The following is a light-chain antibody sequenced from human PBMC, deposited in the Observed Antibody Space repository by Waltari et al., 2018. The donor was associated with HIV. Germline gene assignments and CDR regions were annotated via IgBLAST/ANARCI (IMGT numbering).Light chain of an antibody. CDR2: NTI. V-gene: IGLV1-44*01. CDR3: AAWGDSLNGPV. Sequence: QSVLTQPPSASATPGQRVTISCSGTNSDIGGNPVNWYQQLPATAPKLLIYNTIPRPSGVPDRFSGSKSGASASLAISGLQSEDEAEYYCAAWGDSLNGPVFGGGTRVTVL. J-gene: IGLJ2*01. CDR1: NSDIGGNP.